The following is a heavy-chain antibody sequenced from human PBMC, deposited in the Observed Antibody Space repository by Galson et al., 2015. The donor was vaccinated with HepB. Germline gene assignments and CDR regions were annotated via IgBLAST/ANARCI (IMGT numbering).Heavy chain of an antibody. J-gene: IGHJ2*01. V-gene: IGHV3-11*01. CDR2: IGTSGNTI. Sequence: SLRLSCAASGFTFSDYYMSWIRQAPGKGLEWVSYIGTSGNTIYYTDSVKGRFTISRDNAKNSLYLQMNSLRAEDTAVYYCAREQLSITLLGADQHWCFGTWSRGSLVTVYS. CDR3: AREQLSITLLGADQHWCFGT. CDR1: GFTFSDYY. D-gene: IGHD3-3*01.